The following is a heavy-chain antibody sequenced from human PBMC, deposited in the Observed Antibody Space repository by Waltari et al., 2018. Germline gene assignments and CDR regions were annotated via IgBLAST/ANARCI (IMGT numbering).Heavy chain of an antibody. CDR1: GGTFSSYA. CDR2: IIPILGIA. Sequence: GGTFSSYAISWVRQAPGQGLEWMGGIIPILGIANYAQKFQGRVTITADKSTSTAYMELSSLRSEDTAVYYCAGGRIQLSRAIYYYYYMDVWGKGTTVTVSS. V-gene: IGHV1-69*10. CDR3: AGGRIQLSRAIYYYYYMDV. D-gene: IGHD5-18*01. J-gene: IGHJ6*03.